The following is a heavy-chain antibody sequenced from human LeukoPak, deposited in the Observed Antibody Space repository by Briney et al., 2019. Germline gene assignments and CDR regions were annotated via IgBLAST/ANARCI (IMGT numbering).Heavy chain of an antibody. V-gene: IGHV4-34*01. CDR1: GGSFSGYY. CDR3: ARGVDTAMVNFDY. J-gene: IGHJ4*02. Sequence: SETLSLTCADYGGSFSGYYWSWIPQPPGKGLEWIGEINHSGSTNYNPSLMSRVTISVDTSKNQFSLKLSSVTAADTAVYYCARGVDTAMVNFDYWGQGTLVTVSS. CDR2: INHSGST. D-gene: IGHD5-18*01.